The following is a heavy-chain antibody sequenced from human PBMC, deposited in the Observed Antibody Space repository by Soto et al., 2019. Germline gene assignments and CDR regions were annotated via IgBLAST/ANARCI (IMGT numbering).Heavy chain of an antibody. CDR2: VPYNGET. Sequence: QVQLQESGPGLVKPSQTLSLTCTASGGSISSADDYWSWIRQPPGKGLEWIGSVPYNGETYYNPSQRSRITLSVDTSRNQFSLRVSSVNAADTAVYYCARARSGDYLTDWGQGTLVTVSS. D-gene: IGHD4-17*01. CDR3: ARARSGDYLTD. V-gene: IGHV4-30-4*01. CDR1: GGSISSADDY. J-gene: IGHJ4*02.